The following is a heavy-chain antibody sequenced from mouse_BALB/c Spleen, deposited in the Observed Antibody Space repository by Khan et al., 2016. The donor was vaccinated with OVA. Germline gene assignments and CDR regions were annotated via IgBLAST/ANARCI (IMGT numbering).Heavy chain of an antibody. CDR1: GYTFTDYN. CDR3: VRSGYGSFAF. V-gene: IGHV1S29*02. D-gene: IGHD1-2*01. Sequence: VRLQQSGPEVVKPGASVKISCKASGYTFTDYNMDWLRQRHGKSLEWIGYFFPNSGGSGYNQKFKTKATLTVDISSSTAYMDLRSRTSEDSAVYYCVRSGYGSFAFWGQGTLVTVSA. J-gene: IGHJ3*01. CDR2: FFPNSGGS.